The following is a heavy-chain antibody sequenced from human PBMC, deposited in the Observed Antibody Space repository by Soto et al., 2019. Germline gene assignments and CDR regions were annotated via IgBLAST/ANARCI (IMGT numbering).Heavy chain of an antibody. CDR2: IGTAGDT. CDR1: GFTFSSYD. D-gene: IGHD1-1*01. J-gene: IGHJ6*02. CDR3: ARVPLDDRDGMDV. Sequence: EVQLVESGGGLVQPGGSLRLSCAASGFTFSSYDMHWVRQATGKGLEWVSAIGTAGDTYYPGSVKGRFTISRENAKNSLYLQMNRRRAGDTAVYYCARVPLDDRDGMDVWGQGTTVTVSS. V-gene: IGHV3-13*01.